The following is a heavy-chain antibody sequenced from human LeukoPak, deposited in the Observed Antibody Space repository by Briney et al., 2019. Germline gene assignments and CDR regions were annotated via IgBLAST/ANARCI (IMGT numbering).Heavy chain of an antibody. CDR1: GGTFSSYT. Sequence: GASVKVSCKASGGTFSSYTISWVRQAPGQGLEWMGRIIPILGIANYAQKFQGRVTITADKSTSTACVELSSLRSEATAVYYCARGYQPTLGVWGQGTLVTVSS. V-gene: IGHV1-69*02. CDR3: ARGYQPTLGV. CDR2: IIPILGIA. J-gene: IGHJ4*02. D-gene: IGHD2-2*01.